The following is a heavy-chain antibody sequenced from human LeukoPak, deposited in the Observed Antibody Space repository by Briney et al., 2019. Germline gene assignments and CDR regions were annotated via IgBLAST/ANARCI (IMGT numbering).Heavy chain of an antibody. CDR1: GGSISSSSYY. V-gene: IGHV4-39*07. J-gene: IGHJ4*02. D-gene: IGHD6-13*01. Sequence: RPSETLSLTCTVSGGSISSSSYYWGWIRQPPGKGLEWIGSIYYSGSTYYNPSLKRRVTISVDTSKNQFSLKLSSVTAADTAVYYCARDTVPAYSSSWYTREVFDYWGQGTLVTVSS. CDR2: IYYSGST. CDR3: ARDTVPAYSSSWYTREVFDY.